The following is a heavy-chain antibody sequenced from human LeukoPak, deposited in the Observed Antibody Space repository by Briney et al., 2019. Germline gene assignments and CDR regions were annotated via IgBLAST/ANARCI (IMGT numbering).Heavy chain of an antibody. CDR2: INHSGST. Sequence: SETLSLTCAVYGGSFSGYYWSWIRHPPGKGLEWIGEINHSGSTSYHPCLKSRVTISVDTSKNQCSLELSSVTAADTAVYYCARGKELERAFDYWGQGTLVTVSS. D-gene: IGHD1-1*01. J-gene: IGHJ4*02. V-gene: IGHV4-34*01. CDR3: ARGKELERAFDY. CDR1: GGSFSGYY.